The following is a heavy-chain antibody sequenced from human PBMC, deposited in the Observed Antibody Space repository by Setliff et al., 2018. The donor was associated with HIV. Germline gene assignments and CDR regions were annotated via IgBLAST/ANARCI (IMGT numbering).Heavy chain of an antibody. CDR2: VYTTGGT. D-gene: IGHD2-8*02. CDR3: ARAPTGVTNAFDI. Sequence: PSETLSLTCTVSGGSISSVIYYWIWIRQPAGKGLEWIGHVYTTGGTNYNPSLESRLTISVDTSRNQFSLRLSSVTAADTAVYYCARAPTGVTNAFDIWGQGTMVTVSS. J-gene: IGHJ3*02. V-gene: IGHV4-61*09. CDR1: GGSISSVIYY.